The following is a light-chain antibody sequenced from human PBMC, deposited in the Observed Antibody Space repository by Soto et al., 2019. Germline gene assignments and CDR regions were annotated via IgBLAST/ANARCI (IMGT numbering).Light chain of an antibody. V-gene: IGLV2-18*01. CDR2: EAS. CDR1: STDFVSYNR. Sequence: QSALTQPPSVSGSPGQSVTISCTGTSTDFVSYNRVSWYQQPPGTAPKLIIYEASNRPSGVPDRFSGSKSGNTASLTISGLQAADEADYYCSLYKSENSYGFGTWTKV. J-gene: IGLJ1*01. CDR3: SLYKSENSYG.